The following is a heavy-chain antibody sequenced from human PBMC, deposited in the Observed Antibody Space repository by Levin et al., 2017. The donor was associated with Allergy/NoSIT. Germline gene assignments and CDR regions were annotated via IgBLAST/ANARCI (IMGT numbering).Heavy chain of an antibody. CDR3: ARVHPIAVAGPGPFDY. CDR1: GFPFSSYG. Sequence: LSLPCAASGFPFSSYGMHWVRQAPGKGLEWVAVIWYDGSNKYYADSVKGRFTISRDNSKNTLYLQMNSLRAEDTAVYYCARVHPIAVAGPGPFDYWGQGTLVTVSS. J-gene: IGHJ4*02. D-gene: IGHD6-19*01. CDR2: IWYDGSNK. V-gene: IGHV3-33*01.